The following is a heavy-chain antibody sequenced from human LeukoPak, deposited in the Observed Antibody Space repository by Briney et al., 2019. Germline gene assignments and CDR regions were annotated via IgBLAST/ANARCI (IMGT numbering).Heavy chain of an antibody. D-gene: IGHD2-2*01. CDR3: AAMRACSSTTCNPFDK. Sequence: SGGSLRLSCAASGFIFSTYDMNWVRQAPGKGLEWVSLITTGSHYIYYADSVKGRFTISRDNAKSSLFLQMNSLRAEDTAVYYCAAMRACSSTTCNPFDKWGQGTLVTVSS. J-gene: IGHJ4*02. CDR2: ITTGSHYI. V-gene: IGHV3-21*01. CDR1: GFIFSTYD.